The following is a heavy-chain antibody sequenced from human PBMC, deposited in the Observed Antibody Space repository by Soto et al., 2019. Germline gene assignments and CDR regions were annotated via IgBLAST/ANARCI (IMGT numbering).Heavy chain of an antibody. Sequence: QVQLVESEGGVVQPGRSLRLSCAASGFTFSSYGMHWVRQAPGKGLEWVAVIWYDGSNKYYADSVKGRFTISRDNSKNALYLQMNSLRAEDTAVYYCARDGDGYNFDYWGQGTLVTVSS. J-gene: IGHJ4*02. CDR1: GFTFSSYG. CDR2: IWYDGSNK. CDR3: ARDGDGYNFDY. V-gene: IGHV3-33*01. D-gene: IGHD5-12*01.